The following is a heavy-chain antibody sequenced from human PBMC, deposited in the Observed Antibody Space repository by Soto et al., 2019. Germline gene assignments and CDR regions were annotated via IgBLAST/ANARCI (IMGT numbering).Heavy chain of an antibody. CDR3: AGERRGTGDFAFDI. Sequence: GESLKISCAASGFTVSSNYMSWVRQAPGKGLEWVSVIYSGGSTYYADSVKGRFTISRDNSNNTLYLQMNSLRAEDTAVYFCAGERRGTGDFAFDIWGQGT. CDR2: IYSGGST. V-gene: IGHV3-66*02. J-gene: IGHJ3*02. D-gene: IGHD7-27*01. CDR1: GFTVSSNY.